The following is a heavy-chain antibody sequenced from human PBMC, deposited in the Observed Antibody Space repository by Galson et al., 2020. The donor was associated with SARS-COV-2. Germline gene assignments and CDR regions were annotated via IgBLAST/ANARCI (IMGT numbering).Heavy chain of an antibody. D-gene: IGHD4-17*01. V-gene: IGHV1-69*06. CDR2: IIPVSGTP. CDR1: GGTFSRYT. CDR3: AREGLSETTASLAH. J-gene: IGHJ5*02. Sequence: SVKVSCKASGGTFSRYTISWVRQAPGQGLEWMGGIIPVSGTPNYAQKFRGRLTITADKSTATAYMELTSLRSDDTAVYYCAREGLSETTASLAHWGQGTLVTVSS.